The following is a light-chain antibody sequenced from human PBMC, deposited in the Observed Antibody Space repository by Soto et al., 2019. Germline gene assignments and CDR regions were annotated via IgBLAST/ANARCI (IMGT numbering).Light chain of an antibody. CDR3: QQYGSSPPQFT. Sequence: EIVLTQSPGTLSLSPGERATLSCRASQSGSSSYLAWYQQKPGQAPRLLIYGASSRATGIPDRFSGSGSGTDVTLTISRLEPEDVAVYYCQQYGSSPPQFTFGPGTEVDIK. J-gene: IGKJ3*01. V-gene: IGKV3-20*01. CDR2: GAS. CDR1: QSGSSSY.